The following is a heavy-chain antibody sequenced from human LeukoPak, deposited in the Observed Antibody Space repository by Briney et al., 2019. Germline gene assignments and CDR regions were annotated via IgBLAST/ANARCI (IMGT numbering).Heavy chain of an antibody. J-gene: IGHJ4*02. D-gene: IGHD2-21*02. CDR3: ARRLAPVVVTASFDS. CDR2: MNANSGNT. Sequence: ASVKVSCKASGYTFTSYDINWVRQATGQGLEWMGWMNANSGNTGYAQKFQGRVTMTRHTSISTAYMALSSLRSEDTAVYSCARRLAPVVVTASFDSWGPGTLVTVSS. V-gene: IGHV1-8*01. CDR1: GYTFTSYD.